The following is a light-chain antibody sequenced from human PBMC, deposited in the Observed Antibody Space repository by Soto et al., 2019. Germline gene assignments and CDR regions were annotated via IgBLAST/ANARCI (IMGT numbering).Light chain of an antibody. CDR1: QSVSSY. Sequence: EILLTQSPATLSLSPGERATLSCRASQSVSSYLAWYQQKPGQAARLLIYDASNRATGIPARFSGSGSGTDFTLTISCLEPEDFAVYYCQQSSNLFTFGPGTKVDIK. CDR3: QQSSNLFT. J-gene: IGKJ3*01. CDR2: DAS. V-gene: IGKV3-11*01.